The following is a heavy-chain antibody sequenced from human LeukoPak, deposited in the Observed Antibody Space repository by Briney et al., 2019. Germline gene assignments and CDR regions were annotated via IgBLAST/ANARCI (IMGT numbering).Heavy chain of an antibody. CDR2: IYNAGST. J-gene: IGHJ3*02. CDR1: GGSISSGGYF. D-gene: IGHD6-13*01. Sequence: SQTLSLTCTVSGGSISSGGYFWSWIRQPVGKGLEWIGRIYNAGSTNYNPSLQSRVTISLDTSKNQFSLRLSFVTAADTAVYYCVRDEGAAAGRAFDIWGQGTMVTVSS. V-gene: IGHV4-61*02. CDR3: VRDEGAAAGRAFDI.